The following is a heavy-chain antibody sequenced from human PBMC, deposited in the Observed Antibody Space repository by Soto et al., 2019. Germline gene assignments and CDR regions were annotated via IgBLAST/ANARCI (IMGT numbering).Heavy chain of an antibody. Sequence: VKVSCKASGYTFSDYYIHWVRRSPVQGLEWMGWINPNSGGTKYAPKFQGGVTMTRDTSITTAYMELSRLRSGDTAVYYCAREPATAKPEGVDSWGQGTLVTVSS. CDR3: AREPATAKPEGVDS. CDR2: INPNSGGT. V-gene: IGHV1-2*02. D-gene: IGHD1-1*01. J-gene: IGHJ4*02. CDR1: GYTFSDYY.